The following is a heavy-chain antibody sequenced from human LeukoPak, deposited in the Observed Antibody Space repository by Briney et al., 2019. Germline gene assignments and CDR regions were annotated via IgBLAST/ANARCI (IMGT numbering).Heavy chain of an antibody. J-gene: IGHJ4*02. Sequence: PGVSLRLSCAASGFTFSSYAMSWVRQAPGKGLEWVSAISGSGGSTYYADSVKGRFTISRDNSKNTLYLQMNSLRAEDTAVYYCAKVGHYGSGSYFSRQSEYYFDYWGQGTLVTVSS. CDR1: GFTFSSYA. V-gene: IGHV3-23*01. CDR3: AKVGHYGSGSYFSRQSEYYFDY. D-gene: IGHD3-10*01. CDR2: ISGSGGST.